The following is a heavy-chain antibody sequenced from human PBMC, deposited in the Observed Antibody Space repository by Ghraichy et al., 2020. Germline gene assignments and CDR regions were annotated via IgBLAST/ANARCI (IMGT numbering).Heavy chain of an antibody. D-gene: IGHD5-12*01. CDR3: AKRKAYDSNHYYGLDV. V-gene: IGHV3-23*01. CDR2: ISGAGGIT. Sequence: GGSLRLSCAASGFTFSSYAITWVRQAPGEGLEWVSAISGAGGITFYSDSVKGRFTISRDNSRSTVYLQMNSLRAEDTAVYYCAKRKAYDSNHYYGLDVWGQGTTVTVSS. J-gene: IGHJ6*02. CDR1: GFTFSSYA.